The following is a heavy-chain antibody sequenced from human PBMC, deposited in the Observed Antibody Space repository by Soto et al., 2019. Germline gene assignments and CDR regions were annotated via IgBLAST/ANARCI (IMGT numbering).Heavy chain of an antibody. CDR1: GGSISSGAYS. V-gene: IGHV4-30-2*01. CDR3: ARGPHDSSGFYSAFDI. D-gene: IGHD3-22*01. Sequence: SETLSLTCAVSGGSISSGAYSWSWIRQPPGKGLEWIGYIYHSGSTYYNPSLKSRVTVSIDRSENQFSLKLSSVTAADTAVFYCARGPHDSSGFYSAFDIWGQGTMVTVSS. J-gene: IGHJ3*02. CDR2: IYHSGST.